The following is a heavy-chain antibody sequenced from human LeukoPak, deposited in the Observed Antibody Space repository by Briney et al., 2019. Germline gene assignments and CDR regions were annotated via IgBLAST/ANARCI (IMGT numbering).Heavy chain of an antibody. J-gene: IGHJ4*02. CDR1: GFTFSSYA. CDR3: ARGPLYDFWSGSTGDY. V-gene: IGHV3-64*01. Sequence: GGSLRLSCAASGFTFSSYAMHWVRQAPGKGLEYVSAISSNGGSTYYANSVKGRFTISRDNSKNTLYLQMGSLRAEDMAVYYCARGPLYDFWSGSTGDYWGQGTLVTVSS. CDR2: ISSNGGST. D-gene: IGHD3-3*01.